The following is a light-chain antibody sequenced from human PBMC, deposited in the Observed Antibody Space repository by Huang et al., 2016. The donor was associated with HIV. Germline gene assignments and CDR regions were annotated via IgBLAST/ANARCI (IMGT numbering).Light chain of an antibody. CDR3: LQDFNYPRT. CDR2: AAS. V-gene: IGKV1-6*02. CDR1: QDITTD. J-gene: IGKJ1*01. Sequence: AIQLTQSPSSLSASVGDRVTITCRASQDITTDLGWYQQKPGKAPKRLISAASTLRSGVPSRFSGSRSGTDFTLTISSLQPEDFATYFCLQDFNYPRTFGQGTRVEIK.